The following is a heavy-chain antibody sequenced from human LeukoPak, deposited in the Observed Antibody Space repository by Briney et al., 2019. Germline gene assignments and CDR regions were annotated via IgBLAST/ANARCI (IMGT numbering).Heavy chain of an antibody. Sequence: PSETLSLTCTVSGGSISNYYWGWIRQPPGKGLEWIGYIYHSGSTNYNPSLKSRVTISVDTSKNQLSLLLSSLTAADTAVYYCARHPTALVSYGFDPWGQGTLVTVSS. CDR3: ARHPTALVSYGFDP. CDR1: GGSISNYY. D-gene: IGHD5-18*01. V-gene: IGHV4-59*08. J-gene: IGHJ5*02. CDR2: IYHSGST.